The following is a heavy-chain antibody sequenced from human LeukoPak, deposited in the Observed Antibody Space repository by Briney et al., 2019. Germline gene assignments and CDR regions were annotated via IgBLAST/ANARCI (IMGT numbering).Heavy chain of an antibody. Sequence: SETLSLTCTVSGGSISSGSYYWSWIRQPAGKGLEWIGRIYTSGSTNYNPSLKSRVTISVDTSKNQFSLKLSSVTAADTAVYYCARAAIYYGSGSYYNVWGQGTLVTVSS. CDR1: GGSISSGSYY. CDR2: IYTSGST. CDR3: ARAAIYYGSGSYYNV. D-gene: IGHD3-10*01. J-gene: IGHJ4*02. V-gene: IGHV4-61*02.